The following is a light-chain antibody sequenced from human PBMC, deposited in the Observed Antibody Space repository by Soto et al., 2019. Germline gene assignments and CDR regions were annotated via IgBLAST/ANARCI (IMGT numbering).Light chain of an antibody. Sequence: QSVLTQPPSASGTPGQRVTISCSGSSSNIGSNTGNWYQQLPGTAPKLLIYSNNQRPSGFPDRFSGSQSGTSASLAISGLQSEDEADYYCAAWDESLNVPDYVFGTGTNVTVL. CDR1: SSNIGSNT. CDR2: SNN. CDR3: AAWDESLNVPDYV. V-gene: IGLV1-44*01. J-gene: IGLJ1*01.